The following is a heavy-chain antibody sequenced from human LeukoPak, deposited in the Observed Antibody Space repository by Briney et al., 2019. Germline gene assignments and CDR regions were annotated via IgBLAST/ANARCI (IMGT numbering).Heavy chain of an antibody. J-gene: IGHJ6*03. V-gene: IGHV4-61*02. CDR3: ARGVVTDDYYMDV. CDR2: LYTNDNT. CDR1: GGSISSGRYY. D-gene: IGHD2-21*02. Sequence: PSQTLSLTCTVSGGSISSGRYYWTWIRQPAGKGLEWIGRLYTNDNTNYNTSLESRVSISVDTSKSQFYLQLTSVTAADTAVYFCARGVVTDDYYMDVWGKGTTVIVSS.